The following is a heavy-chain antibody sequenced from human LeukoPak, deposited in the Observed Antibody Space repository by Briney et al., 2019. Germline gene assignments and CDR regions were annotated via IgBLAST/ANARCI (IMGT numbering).Heavy chain of an antibody. Sequence: GASLRLSCAASRFTFSSYAMSWVRQAPGKGLEWVSAISGSGGSTYYADSVKGRFTISRDNSKSTLYLQMNSLRAEDTAVYYCAKTPPQEWLLSPGDYWGQGTLVTVSS. J-gene: IGHJ4*02. CDR3: AKTPPQEWLLSPGDY. V-gene: IGHV3-23*01. D-gene: IGHD3-3*01. CDR1: RFTFSSYA. CDR2: ISGSGGST.